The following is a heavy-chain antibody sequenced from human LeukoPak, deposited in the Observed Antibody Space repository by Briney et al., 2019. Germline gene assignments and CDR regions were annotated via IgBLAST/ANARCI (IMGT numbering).Heavy chain of an antibody. Sequence: PSETLSLTCAVYGGSFSGYYWSWIRQPPGKGLEWIGEINHSGSTNYNPSPKSRVTISVDTSKNQFSLKLSSVTAADTAVYYCARAPYCTNGVCILTNYYGMDVWGQGTTVTVSS. J-gene: IGHJ6*02. CDR1: GGSFSGYY. CDR3: ARAPYCTNGVCILTNYYGMDV. V-gene: IGHV4-34*01. CDR2: INHSGST. D-gene: IGHD2-8*01.